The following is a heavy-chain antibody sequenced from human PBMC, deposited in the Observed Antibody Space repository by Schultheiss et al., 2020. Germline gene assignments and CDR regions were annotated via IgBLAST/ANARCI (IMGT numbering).Heavy chain of an antibody. J-gene: IGHJ6*02. CDR2: ISSSGSTI. Sequence: GGSLRLSCAASGFTFSSYAMSWVRQAPGKGLEWVSYISSSGSTIYYADSVKGRFTISRDNAKNTLYLQMNSLRAEDTAVYYCARDDYYYDSSGYYSPSNYYYYYGMDVWGQGTTVTVAS. V-gene: IGHV3-48*04. CDR1: GFTFSSYA. CDR3: ARDDYYYDSSGYYSPSNYYYYYGMDV. D-gene: IGHD3-22*01.